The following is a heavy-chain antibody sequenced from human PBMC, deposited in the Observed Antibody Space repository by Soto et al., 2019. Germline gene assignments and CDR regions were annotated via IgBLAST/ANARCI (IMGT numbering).Heavy chain of an antibody. CDR3: DTFGTMTD. J-gene: IGHJ4*01. CDR1: GYTFTSYG. CDR2: ISAYNGNT. V-gene: IGHV1-18*01. D-gene: IGHD4-17*01. Sequence: QVQLVQSGAEVKKPGASVKVSCKASGYTFTSYGISWVRQAPGQGLEWMRWISAYNGNTNYAQKLQGRVNMTTDGSTRTAYRALGSLRSDATAVYYCDTFGTMTDWGHGTLVTVSS.